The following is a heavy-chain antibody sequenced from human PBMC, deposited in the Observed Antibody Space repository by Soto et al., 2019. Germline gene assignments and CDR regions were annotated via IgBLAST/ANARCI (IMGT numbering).Heavy chain of an antibody. Sequence: QVQRQESGPGLVKPSETLSLTCTVPSGSIRTSYWTWIRQFPGKRLEWIAHIHNSGNTNSNPSLKSRVTISMVMSKNQISLRLTSVTAADTAMYYCARLQYTVVTPIDIWGQGTMVTVSS. D-gene: IGHD4-17*01. CDR3: ARLQYTVVTPIDI. CDR1: SGSIRTSY. J-gene: IGHJ3*02. CDR2: IHNSGNT. V-gene: IGHV4-59*01.